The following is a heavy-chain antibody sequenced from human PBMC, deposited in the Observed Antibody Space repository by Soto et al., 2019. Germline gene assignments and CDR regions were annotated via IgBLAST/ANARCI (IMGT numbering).Heavy chain of an antibody. CDR1: DYRLEQL. CDR2: IYPGTSET. V-gene: IGHV5-51*01. D-gene: IGHD6-13*01. Sequence: GVSLTLSFRVCDYRLEQLYVACPPQMPGKGLEWMGIIYPGTSETRYSPSFEGQVTISADTTIGTAYMQWRSLKAADTAIYYCARQVRFMAAAFNWGQGTLVTVSS. J-gene: IGHJ4*02. CDR3: ARQVRFMAAAFN.